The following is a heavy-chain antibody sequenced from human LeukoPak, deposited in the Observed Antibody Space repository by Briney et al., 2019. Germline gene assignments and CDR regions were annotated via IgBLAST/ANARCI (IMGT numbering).Heavy chain of an antibody. D-gene: IGHD3-16*02. CDR3: ARDRDYVWGSYRSPYYYYYMDV. V-gene: IGHV1-18*01. CDR2: ISAYNGNT. CDR1: GYTFTSYG. J-gene: IGHJ6*03. Sequence: ASVKVSCKASGYTFTSYGISWVRQAPGQGLEWMGWISAYNGNTNYAQKLQGRVTMTTDTSTSTAYMELRSLRSDDTAVYYCARDRDYVWGSYRSPYYYYYMDVWGKGTTVTVFS.